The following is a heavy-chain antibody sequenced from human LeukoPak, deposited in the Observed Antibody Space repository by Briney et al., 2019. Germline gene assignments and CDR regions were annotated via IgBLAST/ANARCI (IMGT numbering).Heavy chain of an antibody. Sequence: SETLSLTCTVSGGSTSSISYFWGWIRQPPGKGLEWIGTISYSGSTYYNPSLKSRVTISVDPSKNQFSLKLSSVTAADTAVYYCARETKLMGYSSGLGFNYWGQGTLVTVSS. CDR1: GGSTSSISYF. CDR2: ISYSGST. J-gene: IGHJ4*02. CDR3: ARETKLMGYSSGLGFNY. V-gene: IGHV4-39*07. D-gene: IGHD6-19*01.